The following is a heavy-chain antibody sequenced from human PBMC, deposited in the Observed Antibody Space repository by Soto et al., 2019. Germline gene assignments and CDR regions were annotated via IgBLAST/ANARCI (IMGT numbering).Heavy chain of an antibody. CDR3: ARTTWRYYDSSGRAPYYFDY. Sequence: SETLSLTCTVSGGSVSSGSYYWSWIRQPPGKGLEWIGYIYYSGSTNYNPSLKSRVTISVDTSKNQFSLKLSSVTAADTAVYYCARTTWRYYDSSGRAPYYFDYWGQGTLVTVSS. J-gene: IGHJ4*02. V-gene: IGHV4-61*01. CDR1: GGSVSSGSYY. D-gene: IGHD3-22*01. CDR2: IYYSGST.